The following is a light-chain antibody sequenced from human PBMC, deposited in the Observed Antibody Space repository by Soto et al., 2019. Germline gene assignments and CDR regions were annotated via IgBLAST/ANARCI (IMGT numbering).Light chain of an antibody. Sequence: QSVLTQPASVSGSPGQSITISCSGTSNDIGAYNQVSWYQQYPGKAPKLMIYEVTNRPSGVSNRFSGSKSGNTASLTISGLQPEDEADYYCSSRGGPYAIFGGGTKLTVL. V-gene: IGLV2-14*01. CDR1: SNDIGAYNQ. CDR3: SSRGGPYAI. J-gene: IGLJ2*01. CDR2: EVT.